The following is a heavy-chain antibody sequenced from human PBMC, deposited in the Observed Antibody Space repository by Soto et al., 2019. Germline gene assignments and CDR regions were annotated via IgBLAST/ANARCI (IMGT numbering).Heavy chain of an antibody. V-gene: IGHV3-30-3*01. CDR1: GFILSTYA. CDR2: ISYDGNNK. D-gene: IGHD2-15*01. Sequence: QVQLVESGGGVVQPGRSLRLSCAASGFILSTYAMYWVRKAPGKGLEWVAVISYDGNNKYYADSVKGRFTISRDNSKNTLYLQMNSLRAEDTAVYYCARAGCDGGSCYTLVGLRYGMDVWGQGTTVTVSS. CDR3: ARAGCDGGSCYTLVGLRYGMDV. J-gene: IGHJ6*02.